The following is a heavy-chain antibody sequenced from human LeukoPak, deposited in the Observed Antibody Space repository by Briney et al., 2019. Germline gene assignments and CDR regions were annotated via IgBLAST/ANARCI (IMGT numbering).Heavy chain of an antibody. CDR3: ARERIAAAGTVFDY. Sequence: SETLSLTCTVPDGSISSHYWSWIRQPPGRGLEWIGYIYTSGNTNTNPSLKSRVTISVDTSKNQFSLKLSSVTAADTAVYYCARERIAAAGTVFDYWGQGTLVTVSS. CDR1: DGSISSHY. J-gene: IGHJ4*02. CDR2: IYTSGNT. V-gene: IGHV4-4*09. D-gene: IGHD6-13*01.